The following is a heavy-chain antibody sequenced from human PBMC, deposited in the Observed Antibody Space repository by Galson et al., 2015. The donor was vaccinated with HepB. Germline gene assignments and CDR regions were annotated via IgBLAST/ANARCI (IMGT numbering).Heavy chain of an antibody. D-gene: IGHD3-10*01. CDR1: GFTFSSYA. V-gene: IGHV3-23*01. CDR2: ISGSGGST. Sequence: SLRLSCAASGFTFSSYAMSWVRQAPGKGLEWVSAISGSGGSTYYADSVKGRFTISRDNSKNTLYLQMNSLRAEDTAVYYCAKRDGSGSYYNVSYWGQGTLVTVSS. CDR3: AKRDGSGSYYNVSY. J-gene: IGHJ4*02.